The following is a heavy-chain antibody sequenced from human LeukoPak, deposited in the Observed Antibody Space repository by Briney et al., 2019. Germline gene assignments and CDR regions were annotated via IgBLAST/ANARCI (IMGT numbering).Heavy chain of an antibody. CDR3: ARERGTGTEFDY. CDR1: GGSISSGGYY. CDR2: IYYSGST. Sequence: SQTLSLTCTVSGGSISSGGYYWSWIRQHPGKGLEWIGYIYYSGSTYYNPSLKSRVTISVDTSKNQFSLKLSSVTAADTAVYYCARERGTGTEFDYWGQGTLVTVSS. J-gene: IGHJ4*02. D-gene: IGHD1-1*01. V-gene: IGHV4-31*03.